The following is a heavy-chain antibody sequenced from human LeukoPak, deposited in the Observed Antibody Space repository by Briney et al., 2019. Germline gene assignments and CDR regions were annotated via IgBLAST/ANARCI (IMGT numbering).Heavy chain of an antibody. V-gene: IGHV4-4*02. CDR1: GGSISSSNW. D-gene: IGHD4-17*01. Sequence: PSETLSLTCAVSGGSISSSNWWSWVRQPPGKGLEWIGEIYHSGSTNYNPSLKSRVTISVDKSKNQFSLKLSSVTAADTAVYYCARFGPSYSYYGDYAAYWGQGTLVTVSS. CDR2: IYHSGST. J-gene: IGHJ4*02. CDR3: ARFGPSYSYYGDYAAY.